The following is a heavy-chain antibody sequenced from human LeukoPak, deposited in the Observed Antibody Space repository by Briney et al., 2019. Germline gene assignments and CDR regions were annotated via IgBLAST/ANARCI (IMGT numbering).Heavy chain of an antibody. CDR3: ARGKGKSRGYCSGGSCYPPDY. D-gene: IGHD2-15*01. V-gene: IGHV4-4*07. Sequence: SETLSLTCTVSGASISSYYWSWIRQPAGKGLEWIGRIYTSGSTNYNPSLKSRVPISVDTSKNQFSLKLSSVTAADTAVYYCARGKGKSRGYCSGGSCYPPDYWGQGTLVTVSS. J-gene: IGHJ4*02. CDR2: IYTSGST. CDR1: GASISSYY.